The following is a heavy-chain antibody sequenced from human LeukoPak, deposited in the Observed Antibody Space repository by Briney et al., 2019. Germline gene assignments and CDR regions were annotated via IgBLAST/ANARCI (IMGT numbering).Heavy chain of an antibody. Sequence: VASVKVSCKASGYTFTGYYMHWVRQAPGQGLEWMGWINPNSGGTNYAQKFQGRVTMTRDTTISTAYLELSRLTSDDTAVYYCASYPRYVSTPPFDYWGQGTLVTVSS. CDR2: INPNSGGT. J-gene: IGHJ4*02. D-gene: IGHD2-15*01. CDR1: GYTFTGYY. V-gene: IGHV1-2*02. CDR3: ASYPRYVSTPPFDY.